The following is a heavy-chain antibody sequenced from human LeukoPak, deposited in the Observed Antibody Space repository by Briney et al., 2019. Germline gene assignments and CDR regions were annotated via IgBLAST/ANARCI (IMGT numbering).Heavy chain of an antibody. CDR3: ARGPLRYFDRYYFDY. Sequence: SVKVSCKAPGGTFSSYAISWVRQAPGQGLEWMGGIIPIFGTANYAQKFQGRVTITADESTSTAYMELSSLRSEDTAVYYCARGPLRYFDRYYFDYWGQGTLVTVSS. CDR1: GGTFSSYA. V-gene: IGHV1-69*13. D-gene: IGHD3-9*01. CDR2: IIPIFGTA. J-gene: IGHJ4*02.